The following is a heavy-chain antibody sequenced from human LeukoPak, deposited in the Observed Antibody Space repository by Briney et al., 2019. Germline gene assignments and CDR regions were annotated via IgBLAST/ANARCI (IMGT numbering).Heavy chain of an antibody. CDR1: GGSFSGYY. J-gene: IGHJ5*02. D-gene: IGHD3-10*01. V-gene: IGHV4-34*01. Sequence: PSETLSLTCAVYGGSFSGYYWSWIRQPPGKGLEWIGEINHSGSTNYNPSPKSRVTISVDTSKNQFSLKLSSVTAADTAVYYCARRPYYYGSGSHTSWFDPWGQGTLVTVSS. CDR3: ARRPYYYGSGSHTSWFDP. CDR2: INHSGST.